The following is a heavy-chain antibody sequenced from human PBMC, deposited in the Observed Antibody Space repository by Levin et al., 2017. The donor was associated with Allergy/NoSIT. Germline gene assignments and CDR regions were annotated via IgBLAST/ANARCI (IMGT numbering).Heavy chain of an antibody. Sequence: PSETLSLTCTVSGGSISSYYWSWIRQPPGKGLEWIGYIYYSGSTNYNPSLKSRVTISVDTSKNQFSLKLSSVTAADTAVYYCARGSHYYYYYMDGWGKGTTVTVSS. J-gene: IGHJ6*03. CDR3: ARGSHYYYYYMDG. CDR2: IYYSGST. V-gene: IGHV4-59*01. CDR1: GGSISSYY.